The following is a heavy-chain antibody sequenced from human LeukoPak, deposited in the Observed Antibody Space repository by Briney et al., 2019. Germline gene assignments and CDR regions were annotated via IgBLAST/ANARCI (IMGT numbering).Heavy chain of an antibody. J-gene: IGHJ4*02. D-gene: IGHD2-15*01. V-gene: IGHV3-30*18. CDR3: AKPFYLYCSGGSCYYFDY. CDR2: ISYDGSNK. Sequence: GRSLRLSCAASGFTFSSYGMHWVRQAPGKGLEWVAVISYDGSNKYYADSVKGRFTISRDNSKNTLYLQMNSLRAEDTAVYYCAKPFYLYCSGGSCYYFDYWGQGALVTVSS. CDR1: GFTFSSYG.